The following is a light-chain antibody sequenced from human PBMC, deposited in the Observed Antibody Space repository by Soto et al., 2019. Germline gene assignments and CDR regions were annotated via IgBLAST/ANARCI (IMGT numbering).Light chain of an antibody. V-gene: IGKV3-20*01. J-gene: IGKJ4*01. CDR3: QQYGSSVT. Sequence: EIVLTQSPGSLSSSPGERATLSCRASQSVYNNYIAWYQHSPGQAPRVLIYGASTRATGTPDRFSGSGSGTDFTLTITRLEPEDSALYYCQQYGSSVTFGGGPKVE. CDR2: GAS. CDR1: QSVYNNY.